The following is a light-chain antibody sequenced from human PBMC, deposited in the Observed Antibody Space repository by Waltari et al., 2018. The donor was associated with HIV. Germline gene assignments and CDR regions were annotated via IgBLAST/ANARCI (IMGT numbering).Light chain of an antibody. Sequence: SSELTQDPAVSVALGQTVRITCQGDSLRSYYASWYQQKPRQAPVLVIYGKNNRPSGSPDRFSGSSSGNTASLTNTGAQAEDEADYYCNSRDSSGNRVFGGGTNLTVL. J-gene: IGLJ3*02. CDR1: SLRSYY. CDR2: GKN. V-gene: IGLV3-19*01. CDR3: NSRDSSGNRV.